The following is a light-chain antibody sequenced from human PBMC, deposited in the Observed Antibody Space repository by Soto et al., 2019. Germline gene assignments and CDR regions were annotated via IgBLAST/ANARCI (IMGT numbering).Light chain of an antibody. Sequence: EIVMTQSPATLSVSPGERATLSCRASQSVSSNLAWYQQKPGQAPRLLIYGASTRATGIPARFSGSGSGTEFTLTISSLQAEDFVVYYCQQYNNCSPFTFGGGTKVEIK. V-gene: IGKV3-15*01. CDR2: GAS. CDR1: QSVSSN. J-gene: IGKJ4*01. CDR3: QQYNNCSPFT.